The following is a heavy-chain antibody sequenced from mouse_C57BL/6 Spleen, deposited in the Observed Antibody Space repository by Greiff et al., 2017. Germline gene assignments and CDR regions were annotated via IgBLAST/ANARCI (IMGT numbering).Heavy chain of an antibody. CDR2: SRNKANDYTT. V-gene: IGHV7-1*01. J-gene: IGHJ3*01. Sequence: EVKLMESGGGLVQSGRSLRLSCATSGFTFSDFYMEWVRQAPGKGLEWIAASRNKANDYTTEYSASVKGRFIVSRDTSQSILYLQMNALRAEDTAIYYCARDHYYGSRGFAYWGQGTLVTVSA. CDR1: GFTFSDFY. CDR3: ARDHYYGSRGFAY. D-gene: IGHD1-1*01.